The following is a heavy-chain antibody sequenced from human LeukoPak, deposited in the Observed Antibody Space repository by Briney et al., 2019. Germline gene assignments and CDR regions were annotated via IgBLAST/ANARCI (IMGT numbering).Heavy chain of an antibody. V-gene: IGHV1-2*02. Sequence: ASVKVSCKASGYTFTGYYMHWVRQAPGQGLEWMGWINPNSGGTNYAQEFQGRVTMTRDTSISTAYMELSRLRSDDTAVYYCARESSWYWMVGRVHFDYWGQGTLVTVSS. D-gene: IGHD6-13*01. CDR2: INPNSGGT. CDR1: GYTFTGYY. CDR3: ARESSWYWMVGRVHFDY. J-gene: IGHJ4*02.